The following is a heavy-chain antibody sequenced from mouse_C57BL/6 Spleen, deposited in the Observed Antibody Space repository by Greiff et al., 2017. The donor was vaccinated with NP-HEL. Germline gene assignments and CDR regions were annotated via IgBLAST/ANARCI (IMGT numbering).Heavy chain of an antibody. V-gene: IGHV1-76*01. CDR3: ARSYWDQGFDY. CDR2: IYPGSGNT. J-gene: IGHJ2*01. CDR1: GYTFTDYY. Sequence: QVQLQQSGAELVRPGASVKLSCKASGYTFTDYYINWVKQRPGQGLEWIARIYPGSGNTYYNEKFKGKATLTAEKSSSTAYMQLSSLTSEGTAVYFCARSYWDQGFDYWGQGTTLTVSS. D-gene: IGHD2-12*01.